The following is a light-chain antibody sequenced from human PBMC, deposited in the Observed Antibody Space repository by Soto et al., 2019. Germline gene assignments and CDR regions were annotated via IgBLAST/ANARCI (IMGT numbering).Light chain of an antibody. J-gene: IGLJ1*01. CDR3: QSYDSSLSGYV. V-gene: IGLV1-40*01. CDR2: GNS. CDR1: SSNIGAGYD. Sequence: QSVLTQPPSVSGAPGQRATISCTGRSSNIGAGYDVHWYQQLPGTAPKLLIYGNSNRPSGVPDRFSGSKSGTSASLAITGLQAEDEADYYCQSYDSSLSGYVFGTGTKVTVL.